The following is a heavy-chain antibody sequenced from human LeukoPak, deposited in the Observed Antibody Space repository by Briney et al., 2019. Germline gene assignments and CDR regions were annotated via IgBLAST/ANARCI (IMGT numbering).Heavy chain of an antibody. J-gene: IGHJ4*02. Sequence: PSETLSLTCSVSGYSISSAYYWGWIRQPPGKGLEWIGTMYHSGSTNYNPSLKSRVTISVDTSKNQFSLKLSSVTAADTAVYYCASRPHQGYVLGYWGQGTLVTVSS. D-gene: IGHD5-12*01. V-gene: IGHV4-38-2*02. CDR2: MYHSGST. CDR3: ASRPHQGYVLGY. CDR1: GYSISSAYY.